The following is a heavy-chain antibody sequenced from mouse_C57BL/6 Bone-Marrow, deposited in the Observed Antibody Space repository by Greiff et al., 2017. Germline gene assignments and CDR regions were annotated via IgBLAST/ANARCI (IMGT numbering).Heavy chain of an antibody. J-gene: IGHJ1*03. CDR1: GYTFTSYW. V-gene: IGHV1-7*01. Sequence: QVQLKQSGAELAKPGASVKLSCKASGYTFTSYWMHWVKQRPGQGLEWIGYINPSSGYTKYNQKFKDKATLTADKSSSTAYMQLSSLTYEDSAVYYCARVPLPTVVATDWYFDVWGTGTTVTVSS. CDR3: ARVPLPTVVATDWYFDV. CDR2: INPSSGYT. D-gene: IGHD1-1*01.